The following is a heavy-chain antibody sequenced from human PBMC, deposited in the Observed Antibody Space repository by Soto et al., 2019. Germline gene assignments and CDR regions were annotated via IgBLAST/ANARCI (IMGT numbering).Heavy chain of an antibody. Sequence: SGPTLVKPTQTLTLTCTFSGFSLSTSGVGVGWIRQPPGKALEWLALIYWDDDKRYSPSLKSRLTITKDTSKNQVVLTMTNMDPVDTATYYCAHVRNLRYFDWLLSGFDYWGQGTLVTVSS. CDR1: GFSLSTSGVG. D-gene: IGHD3-9*01. CDR2: IYWDDDK. J-gene: IGHJ4*02. V-gene: IGHV2-5*02. CDR3: AHVRNLRYFDWLLSGFDY.